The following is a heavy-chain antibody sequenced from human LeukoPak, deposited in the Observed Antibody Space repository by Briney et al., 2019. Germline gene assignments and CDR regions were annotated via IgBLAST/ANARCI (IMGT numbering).Heavy chain of an antibody. V-gene: IGHV3-23*01. CDR1: GFTFSSYS. CDR3: AMAPYSSSWYGDY. D-gene: IGHD6-13*01. Sequence: PGGSLRLSCAASGFTFSSYSMNWVRQAPGKGLEWVSAISGSGGSTYYADSVKGRFTISRDNSKNTLYLQMNSLRAEDTAVYYCAMAPYSSSWYGDYWGQGTLVTVSS. J-gene: IGHJ4*02. CDR2: ISGSGGST.